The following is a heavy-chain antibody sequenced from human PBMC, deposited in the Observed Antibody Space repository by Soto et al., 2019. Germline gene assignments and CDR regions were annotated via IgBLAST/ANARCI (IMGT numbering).Heavy chain of an antibody. V-gene: IGHV1-3*01. CDR1: GYTFTSYA. CDR2: INAGNGNT. J-gene: IGHJ4*02. CDR3: ARDLYGSGSSAY. D-gene: IGHD3-10*01. Sequence: ASVKVSCKASGYTFTSYAMHWVRQAPGQRLEWMGWINAGNGNTKYSQKFQGRVTITRDTSASTAYMELSSLRSEDTAVYYCARDLYGSGSSAYWGQGTLVTVPS.